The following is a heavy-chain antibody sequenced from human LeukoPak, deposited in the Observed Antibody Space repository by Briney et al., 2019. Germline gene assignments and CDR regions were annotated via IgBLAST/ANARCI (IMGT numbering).Heavy chain of an antibody. J-gene: IGHJ4*02. Sequence: PGGSLRLSCAAFGFTFRNYDMHWVRQATGKGLEWVSAIGTVGDTYYPDSVKGRFTISRENAKNSLYLQMNSLRAGDTAVYYCARVISSGWNRELDYWGQGTLVTVSS. V-gene: IGHV3-13*04. D-gene: IGHD6-19*01. CDR2: IGTVGDT. CDR3: ARVISSGWNRELDY. CDR1: GFTFRNYD.